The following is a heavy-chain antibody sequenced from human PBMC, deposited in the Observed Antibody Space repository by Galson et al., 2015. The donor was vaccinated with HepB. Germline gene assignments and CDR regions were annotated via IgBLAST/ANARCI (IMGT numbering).Heavy chain of an antibody. CDR3: AKAATLYYYYYYGMDV. CDR1: GFTFSSYG. CDR2: ISYDGSNK. Sequence: SLRLSCAASGFTFSSYGMHWVRQAPGKGLEWVAVISYDGSNKYYADSVKGRFTISRDNSKNTLYLQMNSLRAEDTAVYYCAKAATLYYYYYYGMDVWGQGTTVTVSS. D-gene: IGHD2-15*01. V-gene: IGHV3-30*18. J-gene: IGHJ6*02.